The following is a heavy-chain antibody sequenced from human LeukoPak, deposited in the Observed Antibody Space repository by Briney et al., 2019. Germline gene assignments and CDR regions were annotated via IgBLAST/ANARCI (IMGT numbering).Heavy chain of an antibody. Sequence: PSETLSLTCTVTGYSVSSNYFWGWIRQPPGKRLEWIGSFYHSGSTYYNPSLEGRVTILADTSKNQFSLKLSSVTAADTAVYYCARVLSRLERAFDIWGQGTMVTVSS. CDR3: ARVLSRLERAFDI. CDR2: FYHSGST. D-gene: IGHD1-1*01. V-gene: IGHV4-38-2*02. J-gene: IGHJ3*02. CDR1: GYSVSSNYF.